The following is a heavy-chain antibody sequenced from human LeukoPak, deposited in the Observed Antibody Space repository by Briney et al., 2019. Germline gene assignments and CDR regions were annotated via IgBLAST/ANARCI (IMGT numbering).Heavy chain of an antibody. CDR1: GFTFSSYG. CDR2: ISYDVSNK. Sequence: GRSLRLSCAASGFTFSSYGMHWVRQAAGKGLEWVACISYDVSNKYYADSVKGRFTISRDNSKNTLYLQMNSLRAEDTAVYYCAKDGNDYVWGSYRYPYYFDYWGQGTLVTVSS. CDR3: AKDGNDYVWGSYRYPYYFDY. J-gene: IGHJ4*02. D-gene: IGHD3-16*02. V-gene: IGHV3-30*18.